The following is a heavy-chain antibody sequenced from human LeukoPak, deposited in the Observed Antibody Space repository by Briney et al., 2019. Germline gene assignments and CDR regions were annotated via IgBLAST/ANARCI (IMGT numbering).Heavy chain of an antibody. J-gene: IGHJ4*02. CDR3: TRDLSPAHF. CDR2: ISSSSSTI. D-gene: IGHD6-25*01. CDR1: GFTFSSYS. Sequence: GGSLRLSCAASGFTFSSYSMNWVRQAPGKGLEWVSYISSSSSTIYYADSVKGRFTISRDNAKNTLYLQMNSLRAEDTAVYYCTRDLSPAHFWGQGTLVTVSS. V-gene: IGHV3-48*01.